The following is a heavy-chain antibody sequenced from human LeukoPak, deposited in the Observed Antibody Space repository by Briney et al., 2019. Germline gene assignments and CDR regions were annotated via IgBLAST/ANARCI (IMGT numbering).Heavy chain of an antibody. CDR1: GYTFTGYY. J-gene: IGHJ3*02. CDR2: INPNSGNT. Sequence: GASVKVSCKTSGYTFTGYYMHWVRQAPGQGLEWMGWINPNSGNTGYAQKFQGRVTITRNTSISTAYMELSSLRSEDTAVYYCARAKIDDAFDIWGQGTMVTVSS. CDR3: ARAKIDDAFDI. V-gene: IGHV1-8*03.